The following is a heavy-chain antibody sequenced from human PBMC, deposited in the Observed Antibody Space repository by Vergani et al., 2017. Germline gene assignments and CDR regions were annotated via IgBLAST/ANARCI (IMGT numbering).Heavy chain of an antibody. CDR2: ISSGSTYT. J-gene: IGHJ4*02. D-gene: IGHD6-25*01. Sequence: EVRLLESGGGLVQPGGSLRLSCAASEFTFSTYSMNWVRQAPGKGLEWVSSISSGSTYTFYADSVKDRFTISRDNAKSTLYLHMSSLRAEDTAIYYCARDGGKVGYRRHNYLDFWGQGTLVTVSS. V-gene: IGHV3-21*02. CDR1: EFTFSTYS. CDR3: ARDGGKVGYRRHNYLDF.